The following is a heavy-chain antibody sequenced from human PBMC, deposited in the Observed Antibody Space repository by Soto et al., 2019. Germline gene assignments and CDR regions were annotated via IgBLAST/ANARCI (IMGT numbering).Heavy chain of an antibody. J-gene: IGHJ6*02. CDR2: ISGSGGSI. CDR1: GFTFSSYA. D-gene: IGHD6-19*01. CDR3: AKERGIGGWYYYYGMDV. Sequence: PGGSLRLSCAASGFTFSSYAMSWVRQAPGKGLEWVSAISGSGGSIHYADSVKGRFTISRDNSKNTLYLQMNSLRAEDTVVYYCAKERGIGGWYYYYGMDVWGQGTTVTVSS. V-gene: IGHV3-23*01.